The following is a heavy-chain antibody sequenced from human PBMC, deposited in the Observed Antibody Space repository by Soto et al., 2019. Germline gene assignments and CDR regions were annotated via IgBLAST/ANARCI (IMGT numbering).Heavy chain of an antibody. CDR2: IGVYNGKT. CDR3: SRVVGGIPVAGSWNWFDP. CDR1: GYTFTKYG. D-gene: IGHD6-19*01. V-gene: IGHV1-18*04. J-gene: IGHJ5*02. Sequence: QEQLVQSGGEVKKPGASVRVSCKASGYTFTKYGITWVRQAPGQGLEWMGWIGVYNGKTNYARKLQGRVIMTADTSASTAYMELRSLRSDDTAVYYCSRVVGGIPVAGSWNWFDPWGQGTLVTVSS.